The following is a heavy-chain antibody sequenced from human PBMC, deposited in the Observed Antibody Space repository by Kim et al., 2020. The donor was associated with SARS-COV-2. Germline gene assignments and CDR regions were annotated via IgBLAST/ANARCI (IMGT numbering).Heavy chain of an antibody. CDR1: GGSISSGGYY. J-gene: IGHJ6*02. CDR3: ARDIRGDSSGYYSSTGPLNGMDV. CDR2: IYYSGST. Sequence: SETLSLTCTVSGGSISSGGYYWSWIRQHPGKGLEWIGYIYYSGSTYYNPSLKSRVTISVDTSKNQFSLKLSSVTAADTAVYYCARDIRGDSSGYYSSTGPLNGMDVWGQGTTVTVSS. V-gene: IGHV4-31*03. D-gene: IGHD3-22*01.